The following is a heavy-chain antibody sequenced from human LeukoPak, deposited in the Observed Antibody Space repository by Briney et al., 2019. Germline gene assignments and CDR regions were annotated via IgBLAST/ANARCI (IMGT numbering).Heavy chain of an antibody. J-gene: IGHJ6*03. D-gene: IGHD2-15*01. Sequence: PGGSLRLSCAASGFTFRSYEMNWVRQAPGKGLEWVSSISSSGSNKYYADSVKGRFTISRDNAKNSLHLQMNSLRAEDTAVYYCARGYCSGGSCYPDYYYYYMDVWGKGTTVTVSS. V-gene: IGHV3-48*03. CDR2: ISSSGSNK. CDR1: GFTFRSYE. CDR3: ARGYCSGGSCYPDYYYYYMDV.